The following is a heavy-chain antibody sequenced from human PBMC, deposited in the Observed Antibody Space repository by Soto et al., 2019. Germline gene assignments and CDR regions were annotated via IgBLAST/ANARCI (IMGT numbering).Heavy chain of an antibody. D-gene: IGHD6-19*01. J-gene: IGHJ1*01. CDR2: ISYDGSNK. V-gene: IGHV3-30-3*01. CDR1: GFTFSSYA. Sequence: QVQLVESGGGVVQPGRSLRLSCAASGFTFSSYAMHWVRQAPGKGLEWVAVISYDGSNKYYADSVKGRFTISRDNSKNTLYLQMRSLRAEDTAVYYCARALPSVGIAVTEYFQHWGQGTLVTVSS. CDR3: ARALPSVGIAVTEYFQH.